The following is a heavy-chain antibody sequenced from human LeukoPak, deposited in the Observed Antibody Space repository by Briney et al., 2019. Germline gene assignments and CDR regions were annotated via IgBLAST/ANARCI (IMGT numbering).Heavy chain of an antibody. CDR3: AKEPPYCGGDCYFLLDY. D-gene: IGHD2-21*02. CDR1: GFTFSSYS. CDR2: ISGGGGT. V-gene: IGHV3-23*01. J-gene: IGHJ4*02. Sequence: PGGCLRLSCAASGFTFSSYSMSWVRQAPGKGLEWVSGISGGGGTYYADSVKGRFTISRDNSKNTLYLQVNSLRAEDTGVYYCAKEPPYCGGDCYFLLDYWGQGTLVTVSS.